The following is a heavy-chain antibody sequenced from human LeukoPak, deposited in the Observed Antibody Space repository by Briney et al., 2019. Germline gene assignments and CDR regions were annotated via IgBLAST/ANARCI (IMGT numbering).Heavy chain of an antibody. CDR3: ASGGYYDSSGYYEGEFDY. J-gene: IGHJ4*02. Sequence: SVKVSCKASGGTFSSYAISWVRQAPGQGLEWMGRIIPIFGIANYAQQFQGGVTITADKSTSTAYMELSSLRSEDTAVYYCASGGYYDSSGYYEGEFDYWGQGTLVTVSS. CDR2: IIPIFGIA. CDR1: GGTFSSYA. V-gene: IGHV1-69*04. D-gene: IGHD3-22*01.